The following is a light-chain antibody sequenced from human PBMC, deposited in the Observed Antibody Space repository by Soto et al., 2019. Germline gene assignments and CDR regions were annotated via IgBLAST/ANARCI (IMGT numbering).Light chain of an antibody. V-gene: IGKV3-20*01. Sequence: EIVLTQSPGTLSLSPGERATLSYRASQNVNSNYLTWYQQKPDQAPRLLIYGASSRATGIPDRFSGSGSGTDFTLTISRLEPEDFAVYYCQQYGSSPFTFGPGTKVDIK. CDR3: QQYGSSPFT. CDR1: QNVNSNY. J-gene: IGKJ3*01. CDR2: GAS.